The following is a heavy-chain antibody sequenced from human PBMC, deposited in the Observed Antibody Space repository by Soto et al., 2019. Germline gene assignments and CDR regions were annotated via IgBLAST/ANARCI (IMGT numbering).Heavy chain of an antibody. CDR3: ARPNCSGGSCYGLYNAFDI. CDR2: IYYSGST. Sequence: SETLSLTCTVSGGSISSSSYYWGWIRQPPGKGLEWIGSIYYSGSTYYSPSLKSRVTISVDTSKNQLSLKLSSVTAADTAVYYCARPNCSGGSCYGLYNAFDIWGQGTMVTVSS. D-gene: IGHD2-15*01. V-gene: IGHV4-39*01. CDR1: GGSISSSSYY. J-gene: IGHJ3*02.